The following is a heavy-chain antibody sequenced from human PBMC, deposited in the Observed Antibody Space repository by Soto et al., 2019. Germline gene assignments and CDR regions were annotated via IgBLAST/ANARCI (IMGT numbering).Heavy chain of an antibody. CDR1: GFTFRNND. CDR3: ARTDRYFYGLDV. J-gene: IGHJ6*02. Sequence: EVQLVESGGGLVQPGGSLRLSCEASGFTFRNNDMHWVRQGTGKGLEWVSGISAAGDPDYADSVEGRFTISRENAQNSFYLQMNSLRVGDTAVYYCARTDRYFYGLDVWGQGTTVIVSS. CDR2: ISAAGDP. V-gene: IGHV3-13*05.